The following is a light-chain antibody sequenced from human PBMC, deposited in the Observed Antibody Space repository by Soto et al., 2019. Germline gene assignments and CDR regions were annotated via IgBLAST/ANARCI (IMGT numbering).Light chain of an antibody. J-gene: IGKJ1*01. CDR2: KAS. V-gene: IGKV1-5*03. CDR1: QSISSW. Sequence: QSPSTLSASVGDRVTITCRASQSISSWLAWYQQKPGKAPKLLIYKASSLESGVPSRFSGSGSGTEFTLTISSLQPDDFATYYCQQYNSYSQTFGQGTKVDIK. CDR3: QQYNSYSQT.